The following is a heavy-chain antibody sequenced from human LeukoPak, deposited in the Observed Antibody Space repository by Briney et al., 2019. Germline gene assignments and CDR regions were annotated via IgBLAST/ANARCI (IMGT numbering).Heavy chain of an antibody. D-gene: IGHD2-2*01. J-gene: IGHJ4*02. CDR3: ARLGVLGYCSSTSCPGTYYFDY. Sequence: GESLKISCKGSGYSFTSYWIGWVRQMPGKGLEWMGIIYPGDSDTRYSPSFQGQVTISADKSISTAYLQWSSLKASDAVMYYCARLGVLGYCSSTSCPGTYYFDYWGQGTLVTVSS. V-gene: IGHV5-51*01. CDR2: IYPGDSDT. CDR1: GYSFTSYW.